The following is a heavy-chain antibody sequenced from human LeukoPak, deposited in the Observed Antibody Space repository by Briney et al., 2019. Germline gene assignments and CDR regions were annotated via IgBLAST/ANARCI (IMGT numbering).Heavy chain of an antibody. Sequence: PGGSLRLSCAASGFTFSSYWMHWVRQAPGKGLVWVSRINSDGSSTSYADSVKGRFTISRDNAKNTLYLQMNSLRAEDTAVYYCARENYYGSGSYSYNWFDPWGQGTLVTVSS. D-gene: IGHD3-10*01. J-gene: IGHJ5*02. V-gene: IGHV3-74*01. CDR1: GFTFSSYW. CDR2: INSDGSST. CDR3: ARENYYGSGSYSYNWFDP.